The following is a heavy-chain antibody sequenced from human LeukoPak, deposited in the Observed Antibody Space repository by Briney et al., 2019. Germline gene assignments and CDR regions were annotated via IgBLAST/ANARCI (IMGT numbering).Heavy chain of an antibody. CDR2: IYYGGST. V-gene: IGHV4-31*03. CDR1: GGSISSGGYY. CDR3: ASLAVAGLSEGY. D-gene: IGHD6-19*01. Sequence: SETLSLTCTVSGGSISSGGYYWSWIRQHPGKGLEYIGYIYYGGSTYYNPSLKSRATISVDTSKNQFSLKLSSVTAADTAVYYCASLAVAGLSEGYWGQGTLVIVPS. J-gene: IGHJ4*02.